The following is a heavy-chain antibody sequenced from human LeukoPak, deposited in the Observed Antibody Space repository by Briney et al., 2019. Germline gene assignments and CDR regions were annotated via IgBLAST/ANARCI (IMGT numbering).Heavy chain of an antibody. V-gene: IGHV3-53*01. Sequence: GSRRLSCVASGLTVSSNYMSWVSQAPRKGLEWVSVIYSGGSTNYADSVRGRLTISRDNFKNTLYLQMNSLRAEDTAVYYCARGRYEFSAGMDVWGQGTTVTVSS. D-gene: IGHD5-12*01. CDR3: ARGRYEFSAGMDV. CDR2: IYSGGST. CDR1: GLTVSSNY. J-gene: IGHJ6*02.